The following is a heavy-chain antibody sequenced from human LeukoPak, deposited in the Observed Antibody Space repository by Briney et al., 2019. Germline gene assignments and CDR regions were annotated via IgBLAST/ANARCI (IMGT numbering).Heavy chain of an antibody. J-gene: IGHJ4*02. CDR1: GGSISSGSYY. V-gene: IGHV4-61*02. D-gene: IGHD5-24*01. CDR3: ARGGGKRWLQYGDFDY. Sequence: SQTLSLTCTVSGGSISSGSYYWSWIRQPAGKGLEWIERIYTSGSTNYNPSLKSRVTISVDTSKNQFSLKLSSVTAADTAVYYCARGGGKRWLQYGDFDYWGQGTLVTVSS. CDR2: IYTSGST.